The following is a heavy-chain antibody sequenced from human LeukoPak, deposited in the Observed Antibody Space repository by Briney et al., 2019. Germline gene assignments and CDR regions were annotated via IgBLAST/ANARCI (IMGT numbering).Heavy chain of an antibody. V-gene: IGHV1-8*01. CDR3: ARTTVNLYYYYYGMDV. CDR1: GYTFTSYD. J-gene: IGHJ6*02. D-gene: IGHD4-11*01. Sequence: ASVKVSCKASGYTFTSYDINWVRQATGQGLEWMGWMNPNSGNTGYAQKFQGRVTMTRNTSISTAYMELSSLRSEDTAVYYCARTTVNLYYYYYGMDVWGQGTTVTVSS. CDR2: MNPNSGNT.